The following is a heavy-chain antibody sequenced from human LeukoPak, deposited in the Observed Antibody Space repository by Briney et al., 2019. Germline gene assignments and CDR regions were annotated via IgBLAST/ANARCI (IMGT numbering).Heavy chain of an antibody. V-gene: IGHV4-39*07. D-gene: IGHD3-16*02. J-gene: IGHJ4*02. CDR3: ARGSYDYVWGSYRQVDY. CDR1: GGSISSYY. Sequence: SETLSLTCTVSGGSISSYYWGWIRQPPGKGLEWIGSIYYSGSTYYNPSLKSRVTISVDTSKNQFSLKLSSVTAADTAVYYCARGSYDYVWGSYRQVDYWGQGTLVTVSS. CDR2: IYYSGST.